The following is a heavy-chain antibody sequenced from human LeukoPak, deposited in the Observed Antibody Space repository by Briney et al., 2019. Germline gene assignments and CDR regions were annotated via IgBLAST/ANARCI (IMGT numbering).Heavy chain of an antibody. CDR3: AGSLGVPAAIEFPFDY. D-gene: IGHD2-2*02. J-gene: IGHJ4*02. Sequence: ASVKVSCKASGYTFTSYGISWVRQAPGQGLEWMGWISAYNGNTNYAQKLQGRVTMTTDTSTSTAYMELRSLRSDDTVVYYCAGSLGVPAAIEFPFDYWGQGTLVTVSS. CDR1: GYTFTSYG. CDR2: ISAYNGNT. V-gene: IGHV1-18*01.